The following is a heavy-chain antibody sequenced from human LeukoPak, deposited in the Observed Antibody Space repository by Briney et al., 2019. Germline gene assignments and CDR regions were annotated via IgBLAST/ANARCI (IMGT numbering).Heavy chain of an antibody. J-gene: IGHJ6*02. V-gene: IGHV4-59*01. CDR2: IYYSGST. D-gene: IGHD6-19*01. CDR3: ARFVLIAVAGYYYGMDV. CDR1: GGSISSYY. Sequence: SETLSLTCTVSGGSISSYYWSWIRQPPGKGLEWIGYIYYSGSTNYNPSLKSRVTISVDTSKNQFSLKLSSVTAADTAVYYCARFVLIAVAGYYYGMDVWGQGTTVTVSS.